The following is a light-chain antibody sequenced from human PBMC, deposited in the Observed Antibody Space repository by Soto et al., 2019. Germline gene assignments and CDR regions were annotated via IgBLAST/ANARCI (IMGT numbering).Light chain of an antibody. Sequence: QSVLTQPASVSGSPGQSITLSCTGTSSDVGGYNYVSWYQQHPGKAPKLMIYDVSNRPSGVSNRFSGSKSVNTASLTISGLQAEDEADYYCSSYTSSSTLDVFGTGTKVTVL. CDR3: SSYTSSSTLDV. CDR1: SSDVGGYNY. CDR2: DVS. J-gene: IGLJ1*01. V-gene: IGLV2-14*01.